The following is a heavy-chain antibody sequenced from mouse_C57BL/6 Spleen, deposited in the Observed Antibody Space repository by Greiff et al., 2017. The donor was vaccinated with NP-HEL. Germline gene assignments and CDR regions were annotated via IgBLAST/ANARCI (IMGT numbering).Heavy chain of an antibody. CDR1: GYAFSSSW. Sequence: VQLQQSGPELVKPGASVKISCKASGYAFSSSWMNWVKQRPGKGLEWIGRIYPGDGDTNYNGKFKGKATLTADKSSSPAYMQLSSLTSEDSAVYFCARSIPLDYWGQGTTLTVSS. CDR3: ARSIPLDY. V-gene: IGHV1-82*01. J-gene: IGHJ2*01. D-gene: IGHD5-1-1*01. CDR2: IYPGDGDT.